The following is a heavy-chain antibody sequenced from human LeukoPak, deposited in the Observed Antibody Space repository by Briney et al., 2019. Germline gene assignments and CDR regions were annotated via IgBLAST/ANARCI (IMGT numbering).Heavy chain of an antibody. CDR2: INHSGST. CDR3: ARGRVVPAAKYNWFDP. J-gene: IGHJ5*02. CDR1: GGSFSGYY. V-gene: IGHV4-34*01. D-gene: IGHD2-2*01. Sequence: SETLSLTCAVYGGSFSGYYWSWIRQPPGKGLEWIGEINHSGSTNYNPSLKSRVTISVDTSKNQLSLKLSSVTAADTAVYYCARGRVVPAAKYNWFDPWGQGTLVTVSS.